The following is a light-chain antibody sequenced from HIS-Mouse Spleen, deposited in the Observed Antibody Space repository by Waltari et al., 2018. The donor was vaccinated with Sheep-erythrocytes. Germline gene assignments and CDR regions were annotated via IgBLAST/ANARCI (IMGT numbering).Light chain of an antibody. CDR1: SLPKKK. V-gene: IGLV3-10*01. CDR2: EDS. Sequence: SYELTQPPSVSVSPGQTATITGSGDSLPKKKNAIWYQQKSGQAPVLVIYEDSKRPSGIPERFSGSSSGTMATLTISGAQVEDEADYYCYSTDSSGNHWVFGGGTKLTVL. J-gene: IGLJ3*02. CDR3: YSTDSSGNHWV.